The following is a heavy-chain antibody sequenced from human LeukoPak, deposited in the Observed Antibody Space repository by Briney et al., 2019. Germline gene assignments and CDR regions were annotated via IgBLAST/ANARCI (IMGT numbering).Heavy chain of an antibody. CDR1: GGSFSGYY. V-gene: IGHV4-34*01. D-gene: IGHD5-18*01. CDR3: ARAKASGYSYGYEGWFDP. CDR2: ISHSGST. Sequence: SETLSLTCAVYGGSFSGYYWSWIRQPPGKGLEWIGEISHSGSTNYNPSLESRVTISVDTSKNQFSLKLSSVTAADTAVYYCARAKASGYSYGYEGWFDPWGQGTLVTVSS. J-gene: IGHJ5*02.